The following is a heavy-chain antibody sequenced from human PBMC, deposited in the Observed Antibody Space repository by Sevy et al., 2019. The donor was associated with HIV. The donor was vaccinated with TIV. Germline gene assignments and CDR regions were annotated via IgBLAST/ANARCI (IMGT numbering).Heavy chain of an antibody. V-gene: IGHV5-51*01. D-gene: IGHD3-9*01. CDR3: ARALTGFYPTYFDY. CDR1: GYTFTNCW. J-gene: IGHJ4*02. Sequence: GESLKISCQASGYTFTNCWIGWVRQMPGKGLEWMRLIYPGDSDTRYSPSFQGQVTISADKSISTAYLQWNSLKASDTAMYFCARALTGFYPTYFDYWGQGTLVTVSS. CDR2: IYPGDSDT.